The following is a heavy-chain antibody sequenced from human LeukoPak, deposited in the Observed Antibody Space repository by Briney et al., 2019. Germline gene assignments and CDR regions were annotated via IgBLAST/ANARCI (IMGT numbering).Heavy chain of an antibody. Sequence: ASVKVSCKASGYTFTGYYMHWVRQAPGQGLEWMGWINPNSGGTNYAQKLQGRVTMTTDTSTSTAYMELRSLRSDDTAVYYCARAVGGGYSSSYYYYYYMDVWGKGTTVTVSS. J-gene: IGHJ6*03. CDR2: INPNSGGT. D-gene: IGHD6-13*01. V-gene: IGHV1-2*02. CDR3: ARAVGGGYSSSYYYYYYMDV. CDR1: GYTFTGYY.